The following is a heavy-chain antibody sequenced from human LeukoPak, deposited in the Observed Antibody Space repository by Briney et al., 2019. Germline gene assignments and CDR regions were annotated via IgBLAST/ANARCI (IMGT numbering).Heavy chain of an antibody. CDR1: GFTFSSYG. CDR3: AKDGNTMVRGVIMGWYYFDY. Sequence: GGSLRLSCAASGFTFSSYGMHWVRQAPGKGLEWVAFIRYDGSNKYYADSVKGRFTISRDNSKNTLYLQMNSLRAEDTAVYYCAKDGNTMVRGVIMGWYYFDYWGLGTLVTVSS. D-gene: IGHD3-10*01. J-gene: IGHJ4*02. CDR2: IRYDGSNK. V-gene: IGHV3-30*02.